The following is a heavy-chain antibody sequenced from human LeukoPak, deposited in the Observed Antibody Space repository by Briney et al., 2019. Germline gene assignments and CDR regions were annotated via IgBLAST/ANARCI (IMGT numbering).Heavy chain of an antibody. CDR3: AKDRGDYGDRSRFDP. J-gene: IGHJ5*02. Sequence: QPGGSLRLSCAASGFTFSSYAMSWVRQAPEKGLEWVSTIRASGGVTYYADSVRGRFTISRDNAKSTLYLQMNNLRVEDTAVYYCAKDRGDYGDRSRFDPWGQGIPVTVSS. V-gene: IGHV3-23*01. CDR1: GFTFSSYA. CDR2: IRASGGVT. D-gene: IGHD4-17*01.